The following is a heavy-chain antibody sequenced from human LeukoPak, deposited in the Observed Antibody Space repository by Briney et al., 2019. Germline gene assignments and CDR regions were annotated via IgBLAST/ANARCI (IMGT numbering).Heavy chain of an antibody. D-gene: IGHD3-10*01. V-gene: IGHV4-59*01. CDR3: ARSHRFGGYFDY. CDR1: GGSISSYY. J-gene: IGHJ4*02. CDR2: IYYSGST. Sequence: SETLSLTCTVSGGSISSYYWSWIRQPPGKGLEWIGYIYYSGSTNYNPSLKSRVTISVDTSKNQFSLKLSSVTAADTAVYYCARSHRFGGYFDYWGQGTLVTVSS.